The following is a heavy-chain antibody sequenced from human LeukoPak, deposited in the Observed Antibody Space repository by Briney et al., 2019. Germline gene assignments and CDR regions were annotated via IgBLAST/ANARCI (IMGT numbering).Heavy chain of an antibody. CDR3: ARDLGYCSSTSCYVSYYYGMDV. D-gene: IGHD2-2*01. CDR1: GYTFTGYY. V-gene: IGHV1-2*02. Sequence: VASVKVSCKASGYTFTGYYMHWVRQAPGQGLEWMGWIDPNSGGTNYAQKFQGRGTMTRDTSISTDYMELSRLRSDDTAVYYCARDLGYCSSTSCYVSYYYGMDVWGQGTTVTVSS. J-gene: IGHJ6*02. CDR2: IDPNSGGT.